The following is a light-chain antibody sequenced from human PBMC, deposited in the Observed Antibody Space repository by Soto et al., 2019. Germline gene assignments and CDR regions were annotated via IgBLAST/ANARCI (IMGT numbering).Light chain of an antibody. Sequence: DIQMTQSPSSLSASVGDRVTITCRPSQDIRNYLAGYQQKPGQVPKLLIYVAPTLQSGVPSRFSGSGSGTEFPPTITSLQPEDVANYYCQKYDSAPLTFGGGTRIEI. CDR3: QKYDSAPLT. V-gene: IGKV1-27*01. CDR1: QDIRNY. J-gene: IGKJ4*01. CDR2: VAP.